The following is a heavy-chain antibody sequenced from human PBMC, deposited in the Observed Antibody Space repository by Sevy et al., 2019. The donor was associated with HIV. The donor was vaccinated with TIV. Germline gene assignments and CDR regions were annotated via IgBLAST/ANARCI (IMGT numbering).Heavy chain of an antibody. CDR3: ARQYCGGGSCYFGADAFDI. CDR1: GFTFSSYA. CDR2: ISYDGSNK. J-gene: IGHJ3*02. D-gene: IGHD2-15*01. Sequence: GGSLRLSCAASGFTFSSYAMHWVRQAPGKGLEWVAVISYDGSNKYYADSVKGRFTISRDNSKNTRYLQMNSLRAEDRAGYYCARQYCGGGSCYFGADAFDIWGQGTMVTVSS. V-gene: IGHV3-30-3*01.